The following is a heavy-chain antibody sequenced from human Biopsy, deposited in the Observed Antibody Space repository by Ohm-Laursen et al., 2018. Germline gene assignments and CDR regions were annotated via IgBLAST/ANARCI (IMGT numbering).Heavy chain of an antibody. CDR1: DGSISSDY. J-gene: IGHJ6*02. V-gene: IGHV4-59*01. Sequence: SQTLSLTCTVSDGSISSDYWSWIRQTPGKGLEWIGYIYYSGSTNYNPSLKSRVAISVDTSKNQFSLRLNSVLAVDTAVYYCARATNSTGWRYYYFYGMDVWGQGTTVTVSS. D-gene: IGHD2/OR15-2a*01. CDR3: ARATNSTGWRYYYFYGMDV. CDR2: IYYSGST.